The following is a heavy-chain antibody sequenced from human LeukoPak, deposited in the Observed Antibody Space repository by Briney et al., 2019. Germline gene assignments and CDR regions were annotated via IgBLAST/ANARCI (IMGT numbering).Heavy chain of an antibody. CDR3: AREAPYDYVWGSYRYTMFDY. D-gene: IGHD3-16*02. J-gene: IGHJ4*02. CDR1: GGSISSYY. V-gene: IGHV4-59*12. Sequence: PSETLSLTCTVSGGSISSYYWSWIRQPPGKGLEWIGYIYYSGSTNYNPSLKSRVTISVDTSKNQFSLKLSSVTAADTAVYYCAREAPYDYVWGSYRYTMFDYWGQGTLVTVSS. CDR2: IYYSGST.